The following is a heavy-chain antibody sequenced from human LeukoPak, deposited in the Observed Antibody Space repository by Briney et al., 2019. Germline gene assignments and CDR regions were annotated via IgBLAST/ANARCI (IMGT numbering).Heavy chain of an antibody. J-gene: IGHJ4*02. V-gene: IGHV3-73*01. CDR2: IRSKADSYTT. Sequence: GGSLRLSCAASGFTFSGSAMHWVRQAFGKGLEWLGRIRSKADSYTTAYAASVKGGFIVSRDDSKNTAYLQMDSLKTEDTAVYYCRAAADLNDYWGQGTLVTVSS. CDR1: GFTFSGSA. CDR3: RAAADLNDY. D-gene: IGHD6-13*01.